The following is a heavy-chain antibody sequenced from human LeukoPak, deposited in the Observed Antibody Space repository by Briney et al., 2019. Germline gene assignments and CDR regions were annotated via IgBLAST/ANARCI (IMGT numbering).Heavy chain of an antibody. J-gene: IGHJ4*02. CDR3: AADRERDPSVYYLV. V-gene: IGHV3-23*01. CDR1: GFTFSSYA. CDR2: ISDNGGGT. D-gene: IGHD3-22*01. Sequence: PGRSLRLSCAASGFTFSSYAMSWVRQAPGKGLEWVSTISDNGGGTYYANSVKGRFTISRDNSKNTLFLQMNSLRAEDSAVYYCAADRERDPSVYYLVGGQGTLITVSS.